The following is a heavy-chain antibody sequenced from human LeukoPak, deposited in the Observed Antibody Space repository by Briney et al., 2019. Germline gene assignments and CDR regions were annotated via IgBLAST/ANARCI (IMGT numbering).Heavy chain of an antibody. CDR1: GGSISSSNW. D-gene: IGHD4-17*01. Sequence: PSETLSLTCAVSGGSISSSNWWSWIRQPAGKGLEWIGRIYTSGSTNYNPSLKSRVTISLDTSKNQFSLKLSSVTAADTAVYYCANSIDFDYGDYYFDYWGQGALVTISS. CDR3: ANSIDFDYGDYYFDY. V-gene: IGHV4-61*02. J-gene: IGHJ4*02. CDR2: IYTSGST.